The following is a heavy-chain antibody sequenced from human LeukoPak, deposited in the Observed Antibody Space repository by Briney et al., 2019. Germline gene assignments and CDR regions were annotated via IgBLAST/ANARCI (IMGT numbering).Heavy chain of an antibody. D-gene: IGHD3-10*01. CDR1: GYTFIYHH. CDR3: ATTTQKWFRVIDL. CDR2: IKPNGGVT. J-gene: IGHJ6*03. V-gene: IGHV1-2*06. Sequence: ASVKVSCKTSGYTFIYHHIHWVRQAPGQGLEWMGRIKPNGGVTSYVCKFQGRVTMTRDTSIRTVYMEVNRLSADDTAVYFFATTTQKWFRVIDLWGKGTTVTV.